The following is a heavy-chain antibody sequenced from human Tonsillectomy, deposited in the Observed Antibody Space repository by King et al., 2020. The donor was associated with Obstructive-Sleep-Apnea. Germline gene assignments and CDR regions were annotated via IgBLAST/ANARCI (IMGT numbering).Heavy chain of an antibody. Sequence: VQLVESGGGLVKPGGSLRLSCAASGFTFSDYYMSWIRQAPGKGLEWVSYISSSGSTIYYADSVKGRFTISRDNAKNSLNLQMNSLRAEDTAVYYCAREKTMIVVVTNYYYGMDAWGPGTTVTVSS. CDR2: ISSSGSTI. D-gene: IGHD3-22*01. V-gene: IGHV3-11*01. CDR3: AREKTMIVVVTNYYYGMDA. CDR1: GFTFSDYY. J-gene: IGHJ6*02.